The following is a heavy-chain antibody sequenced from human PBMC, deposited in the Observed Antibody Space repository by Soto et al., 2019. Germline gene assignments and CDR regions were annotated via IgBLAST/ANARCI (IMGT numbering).Heavy chain of an antibody. D-gene: IGHD2-21*02. J-gene: IGHJ3*02. CDR2: IKKDESET. V-gene: IGHV3-7*03. CDR3: ARSHPGDSAFRAFDI. CDR1: QFSFSNYW. Sequence: LVQSGGGLVPPGESLTVSCSPSQFSFSNYWMIWVRQAPGKALEWVANIKKDESETDYVDSVRGRVTIFRDNAKNLLYLQMRRLRVEDTAVYYCARSHPGDSAFRAFDIWGQGTVVTV.